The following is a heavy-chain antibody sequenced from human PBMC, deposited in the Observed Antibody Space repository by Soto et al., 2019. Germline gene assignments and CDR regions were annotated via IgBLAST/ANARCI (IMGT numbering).Heavy chain of an antibody. CDR3: ARGLAAAGACDY. Sequence: ASVKVSCKASGYTFTSYAMHWVRQAPGQRLEWMGWINAGNGNTKYSQKFQGRVTITRDTSASTAYMELSSLKSEDTAVYYCARGLAAAGACDYWGQGTLVTVSS. CDR1: GYTFTSYA. J-gene: IGHJ4*02. V-gene: IGHV1-3*01. CDR2: INAGNGNT. D-gene: IGHD6-13*01.